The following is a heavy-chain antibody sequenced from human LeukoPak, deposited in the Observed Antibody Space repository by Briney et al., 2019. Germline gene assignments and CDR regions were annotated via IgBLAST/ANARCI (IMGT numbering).Heavy chain of an antibody. J-gene: IGHJ4*02. CDR2: IKGDGSER. V-gene: IGHV3-7*01. CDR1: GFTFSSCW. D-gene: IGHD6-13*01. CDR3: ARHYSSWYYDY. Sequence: GGSLKLSCVVSGFTFSSCWMSWVRQAPGKGLEWVANIKGDGSERYYADSVKGRFTISRDNAKNSLYLEMNSLRAEDTAVFYCARHYSSWYYDYWGQGTLVTVSS.